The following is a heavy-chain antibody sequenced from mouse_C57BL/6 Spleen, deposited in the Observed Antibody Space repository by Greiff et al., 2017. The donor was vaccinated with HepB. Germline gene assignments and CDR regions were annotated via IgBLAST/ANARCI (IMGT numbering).Heavy chain of an antibody. V-gene: IGHV1-42*01. Sequence: EVHLVESGPELVKPGASVKISCKASGYSFTGYYMNWVKQSPEKSLEWIGEINPSTGGTTYNQKFKAKATLTVDKSSSTAYMQLKSLTSEDSAVYYCARDGYRLAYWGQGTLVTVSA. J-gene: IGHJ3*01. CDR1: GYSFTGYY. D-gene: IGHD2-3*01. CDR3: ARDGYRLAY. CDR2: INPSTGGT.